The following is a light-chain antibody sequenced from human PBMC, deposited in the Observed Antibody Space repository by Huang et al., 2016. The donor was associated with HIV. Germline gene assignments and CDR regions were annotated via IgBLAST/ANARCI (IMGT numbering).Light chain of an antibody. Sequence: EIVLTQSPATLSLSPGDRATLSCRASQTVSSTYLAWYQQKPGQSPRLLIYGASSRATGIPDRCSGSGSGTDFTLTISRLEPEDFAVYYCQQYITSPETFGQGTKLEI. CDR2: GAS. V-gene: IGKV3-20*01. CDR3: QQYITSPET. CDR1: QTVSSTY. J-gene: IGKJ2*01.